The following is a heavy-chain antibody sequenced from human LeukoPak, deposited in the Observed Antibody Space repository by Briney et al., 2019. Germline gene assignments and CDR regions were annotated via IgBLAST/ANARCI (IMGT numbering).Heavy chain of an antibody. V-gene: IGHV3-23*01. CDR2: ISGSGGST. CDR1: GFTFSSYA. CDR3: AKGKGSSSDSSGYCDAFDI. J-gene: IGHJ3*02. D-gene: IGHD3-22*01. Sequence: PGGSLRLSCAASGFTFSSYAMSWVRQAPGKGLEWVSAISGSGGSTYYADSVKVRFTISRDNSKNTLYLQMNSLRAEDTAVYYCAKGKGSSSDSSGYCDAFDIWGQGTMVTVSS.